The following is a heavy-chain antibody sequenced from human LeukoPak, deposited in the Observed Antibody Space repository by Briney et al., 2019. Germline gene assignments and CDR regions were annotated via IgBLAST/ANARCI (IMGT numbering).Heavy chain of an antibody. CDR2: IKQDGSEK. Sequence: GGSLRLSCAASAFTFSGYWMSWVRQAPGKGLEWVANIKQDGSEKNYVDSVKGRFSISRDNAKNSLSLQMNSLRAEDTAVYYCARDRGSGCTDVWGKGTTVTVSS. CDR3: ARDRGSGCTDV. V-gene: IGHV3-7*01. D-gene: IGHD3-10*01. J-gene: IGHJ6*04. CDR1: AFTFSGYW.